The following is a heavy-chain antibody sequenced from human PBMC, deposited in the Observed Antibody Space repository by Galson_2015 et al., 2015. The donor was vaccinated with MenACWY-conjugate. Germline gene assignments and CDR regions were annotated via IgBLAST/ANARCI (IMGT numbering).Heavy chain of an antibody. CDR2: ITPMFGTA. CDR1: GGTFSSYA. J-gene: IGHJ4*02. D-gene: IGHD4-23*01. Sequence: SVKVSCKASGGTFSSYAISWVRQAPGQGLEWMGGITPMFGTANYAQKLQGRVTITADKSTSTVYMELSSLRSEDTAVYYCAREGKANDYGGNSADYWGQGTPVTVSS. V-gene: IGHV1-69*06. CDR3: AREGKANDYGGNSADY.